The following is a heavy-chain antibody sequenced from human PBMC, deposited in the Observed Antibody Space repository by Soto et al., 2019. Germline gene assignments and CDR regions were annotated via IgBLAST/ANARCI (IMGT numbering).Heavy chain of an antibody. V-gene: IGHV3-23*01. CDR3: AKGLRVVASAIDS. CDR2: ISGSGGNT. CDR1: GFTFSNYA. D-gene: IGHD2-2*01. Sequence: EVQLLESGGGLVQPGGSLRLSCAASGFTFSNYAMSWVRQAPGKGLEWVSVISGSGGNTQYADSVKGRFPISRDNSKNTLHLQMNSLRVEDTAVYYCAKGLRVVASAIDSWGQGTLVTVSS. J-gene: IGHJ4*02.